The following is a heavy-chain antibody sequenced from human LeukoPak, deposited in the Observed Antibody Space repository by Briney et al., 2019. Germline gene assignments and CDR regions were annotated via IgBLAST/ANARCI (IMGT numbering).Heavy chain of an antibody. CDR2: ISSSRFKI. Sequence: PGGSLRLSCAASEFTFVRYAMNWVRQAPGKGREWVSYISSSRFKIGYADSVKGRFTISRDNSKNSLYLQMDSLRVEDTAVYYCVRDPSYGSSWYYYMDVWGKGTTVTVSS. CDR3: VRDPSYGSSWYYYMDV. CDR1: EFTFVRYA. D-gene: IGHD6-13*01. V-gene: IGHV3-48*04. J-gene: IGHJ6*03.